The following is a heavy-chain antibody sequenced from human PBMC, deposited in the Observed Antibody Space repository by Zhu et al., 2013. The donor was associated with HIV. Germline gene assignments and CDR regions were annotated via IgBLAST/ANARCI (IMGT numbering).Heavy chain of an antibody. CDR2: SALIMVS. CDR3: ARNNLGVRPRXLDH. V-gene: IGHV1-2*02. J-gene: IGHJ4*02. D-gene: IGHD3-3*01. CDR1: GYNFRSYY. Sequence: QVQLVQSGAEMKTPGASVKVSCKTSGYNFRSYYIHWVRQAPGKGLSRWDGSALIMVSQNMCPHFKDRVTMTRATSLNTVYMELHSLTFDDTAVYFCARNNLGVRPRXLDHWAQGTL.